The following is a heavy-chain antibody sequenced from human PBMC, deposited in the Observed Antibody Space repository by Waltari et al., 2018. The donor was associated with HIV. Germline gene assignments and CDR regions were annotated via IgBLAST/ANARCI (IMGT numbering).Heavy chain of an antibody. J-gene: IGHJ5*02. V-gene: IGHV1-8*01. D-gene: IGHD6-19*01. Sequence: QVQLVQSGAEVKKPGASVKVSCKASGYTFTSYDINWVRKATGQGLEWMGWMNPNSGNTGYAQKFQGRVTMTRNTSLSTAYMELSSLRSEDTAVYYCARVEWYSSGPQWFDPWGQGTLVTVSS. CDR3: ARVEWYSSGPQWFDP. CDR1: GYTFTSYD. CDR2: MNPNSGNT.